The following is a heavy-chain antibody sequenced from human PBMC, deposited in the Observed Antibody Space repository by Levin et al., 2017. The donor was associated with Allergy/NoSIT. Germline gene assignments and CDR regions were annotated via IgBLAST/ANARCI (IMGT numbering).Heavy chain of an antibody. J-gene: IGHJ4*02. V-gene: IGHV3-23*01. Sequence: ETLSLTCAASGFTFSDYAMSWVRQAPGKGLEWVSSITSSGYITYLADSLKGRFTISRDNSRSTLFLEMSSLRADDTAVYYCAKDLDYYDGSGYDSCGQGTLVTVSS. CDR3: AKDLDYYDGSGYDS. CDR1: GFTFSDYA. CDR2: ITSSGYIT. D-gene: IGHD3-22*01.